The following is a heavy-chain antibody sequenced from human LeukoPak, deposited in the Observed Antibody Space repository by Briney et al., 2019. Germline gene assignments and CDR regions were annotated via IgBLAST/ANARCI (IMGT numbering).Heavy chain of an antibody. D-gene: IGHD6-13*01. CDR1: GGSISRGGYH. CDR3: ARESSSWYYFDY. CDR2: FYTSGTP. Sequence: SETLSLTCTVSGGSISRGGYHWSWIRQPAGKGLEWIGRFYTSGTPNYNPSLKSRVTILVDTSRNQFSLKLSSVTAADTAVYYCARESSSWYYFDYWGQGTLVTVSS. V-gene: IGHV4-61*02. J-gene: IGHJ4*02.